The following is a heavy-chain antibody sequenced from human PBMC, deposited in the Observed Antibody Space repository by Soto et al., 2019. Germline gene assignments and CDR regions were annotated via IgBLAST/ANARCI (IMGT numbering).Heavy chain of an antibody. V-gene: IGHV4-34*01. CDR2: INHSGST. D-gene: IGHD3-10*01. CDR3: ARGNQYYYGSGSYYNNWFDP. J-gene: IGHJ5*02. CDR1: GGSFSGYY. Sequence: AETLSLTCAVYGGSFSGYYWSWIRQPPGKGLEWIGEINHSGSTNYNPSLKSRVTISVDTSKNQFSLKLSSVTAADTAVYYCARGNQYYYGSGSYYNNWFDPWGQGTLVTVSS.